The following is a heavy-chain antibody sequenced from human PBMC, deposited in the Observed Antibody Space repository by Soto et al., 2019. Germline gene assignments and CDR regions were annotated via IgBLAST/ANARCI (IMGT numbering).Heavy chain of an antibody. D-gene: IGHD4-4*01. Sequence: SETLSLTCTVSGGSISSYYWSWIRQPPGKGLEWIGYIYYSGSTNYNPSLKSRVTISVDTSKNQFSLKLSSVTAADTAVYYCARQGSINYSNYVDYWGQGTLVTVSS. CDR3: ARQGSINYSNYVDY. CDR1: GGSISSYY. J-gene: IGHJ4*02. V-gene: IGHV4-59*08. CDR2: IYYSGST.